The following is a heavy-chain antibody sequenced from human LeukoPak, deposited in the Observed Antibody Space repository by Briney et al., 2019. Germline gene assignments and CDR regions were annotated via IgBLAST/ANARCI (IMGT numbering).Heavy chain of an antibody. CDR3: ARSQTYGDSYYFDY. J-gene: IGHJ4*02. Sequence: GGSLRLSCAASGFTFSSYAMSWVRQAPGKGLEWVSSISSSSSYIYYADSVKGRFTGSRDNAKNSLYLQMNSLRAEDTAVYYCARSQTYGDSYYFDYWGQGTLVTVSS. CDR2: ISSSSSYI. D-gene: IGHD4-17*01. CDR1: GFTFSSYA. V-gene: IGHV3-21*01.